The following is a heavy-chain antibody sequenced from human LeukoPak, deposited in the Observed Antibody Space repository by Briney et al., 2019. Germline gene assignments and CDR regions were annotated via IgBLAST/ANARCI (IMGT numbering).Heavy chain of an antibody. CDR1: GGSFSGYY. D-gene: IGHD3-10*01. Sequence: PSETLSLTCAVYGGSFSGYYWSWIRQPPGKGLEWIGEINHSGSTNYNPSLKSRATISVDTSKNQFSLKLSSVTAADTAVYYCARDRAYYYGSGFDYWGQGTLVTVSS. V-gene: IGHV4-34*01. CDR2: INHSGST. J-gene: IGHJ4*02. CDR3: ARDRAYYYGSGFDY.